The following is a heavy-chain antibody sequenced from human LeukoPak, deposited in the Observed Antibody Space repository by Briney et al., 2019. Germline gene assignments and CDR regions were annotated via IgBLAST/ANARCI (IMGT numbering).Heavy chain of an antibody. Sequence: TGGSLRLSCTASGFTFGDYAMSWVRQAPGKGLEWVGFIRSKAYGGTTEYAASVKGRFTISRDDSKSIAYLQMNSLKTEDTAVYYCTSEMATIAGDYYYMDVWGKGTTVTISS. CDR3: TSEMATIAGDYYYMDV. V-gene: IGHV3-49*04. CDR1: GFTFGDYA. D-gene: IGHD5-24*01. CDR2: IRSKAYGGTT. J-gene: IGHJ6*03.